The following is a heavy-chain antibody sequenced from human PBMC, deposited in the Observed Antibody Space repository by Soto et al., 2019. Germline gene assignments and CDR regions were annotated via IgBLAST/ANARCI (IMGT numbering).Heavy chain of an antibody. CDR2: IYTDGRT. J-gene: IGHJ6*02. Sequence: EVQLVETGGGLIQPGGSLRLSCAASGFTVSSSYMTWVRQAPGKGLEWLSFIYTDGRTYYADSVKGRFTISRDDSKNTVYLQMTSLRAEDTDVYYCARDPPTTWDYGLDVWGQGTTVTVSS. CDR1: GFTVSSSY. D-gene: IGHD1-26*01. V-gene: IGHV3-53*02. CDR3: ARDPPTTWDYGLDV.